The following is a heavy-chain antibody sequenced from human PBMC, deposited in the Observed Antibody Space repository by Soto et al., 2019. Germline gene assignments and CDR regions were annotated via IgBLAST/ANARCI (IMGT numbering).Heavy chain of an antibody. CDR2: MNPNSGNT. V-gene: IGHV1-8*01. D-gene: IGHD3-3*01. J-gene: IGHJ4*02. Sequence: ASVKVSCKASGYTFTSYDINWVRQATGQGLGWMGWMNPNSGNTGYAQKFQGRVTMTRNTSISTAYMELSSLRSEDTAVYYCARGRGRITIFGVVPHWGQGTLVTVSS. CDR1: GYTFTSYD. CDR3: ARGRGRITIFGVVPH.